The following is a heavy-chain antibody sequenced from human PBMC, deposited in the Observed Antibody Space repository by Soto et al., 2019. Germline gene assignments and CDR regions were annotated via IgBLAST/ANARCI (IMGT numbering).Heavy chain of an antibody. Sequence: QVQLVQSGAEVKKPGSSVKVSCKASGDTFSSYGISWVRQAPGQGLEFMGGIIPKFGTTNYAQKFRGRVTITADESTSMVYIELSSLRSEDPAVYYCASASGRGWYNWVDPCGQGTLVTVSS. CDR1: GDTFSSYG. D-gene: IGHD6-19*01. J-gene: IGHJ5*02. CDR3: ASASGRGWYNWVDP. V-gene: IGHV1-69*01. CDR2: IIPKFGTT.